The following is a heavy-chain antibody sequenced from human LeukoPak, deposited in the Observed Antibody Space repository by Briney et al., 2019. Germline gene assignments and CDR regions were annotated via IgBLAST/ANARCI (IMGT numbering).Heavy chain of an antibody. J-gene: IGHJ4*02. Sequence: PGRSLRLSCAASGFTFSSYGMHWVRQAPGKGLEWVAVISYDGSNKYYADSVKGRFTISRDNSKNTLYLQMNSLRVEDTAMYYCARDDILDGSEYHSHYWGRGTLVTVSS. CDR1: GFTFSSYG. D-gene: IGHD2-21*01. CDR3: ARDDILDGSEYHSHY. V-gene: IGHV3-30*03. CDR2: ISYDGSNK.